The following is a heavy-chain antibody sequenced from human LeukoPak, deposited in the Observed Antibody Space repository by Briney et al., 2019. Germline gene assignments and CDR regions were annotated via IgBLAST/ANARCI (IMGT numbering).Heavy chain of an antibody. V-gene: IGHV1-8*01. D-gene: IGHD6-13*01. CDR2: MNPNSGNT. J-gene: IGHJ5*02. CDR3: ARVLAADDGLYNWFDP. Sequence: ASVKVSCKASRYTFTSYDINWVRQATGQGLEWMGWMNPNSGNTGYAQRFQGRVTMSRNTSISTAYMELSSLRSEDTAVYYCARVLAADDGLYNWFDPWGQGTLVTVSS. CDR1: RYTFTSYD.